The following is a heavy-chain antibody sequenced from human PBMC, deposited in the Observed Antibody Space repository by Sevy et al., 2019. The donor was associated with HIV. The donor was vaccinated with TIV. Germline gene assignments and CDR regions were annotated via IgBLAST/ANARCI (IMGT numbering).Heavy chain of an antibody. V-gene: IGHV3-7*04. CDR1: GFSLETYW. CDR2: KKEETTVK. D-gene: IGHD2-2*02. CDR3: VRAIQSEGSF. Sequence: GGSLRLSCAASGFSLETYWMNWVRQAPGKPLDGVANKKEETTVKYYVDSVKGRFTIFRDNGRNLVYLVMNNLRVEDTALYYCVRAIQSEGSFWGQGTLVTVSS. J-gene: IGHJ4*02.